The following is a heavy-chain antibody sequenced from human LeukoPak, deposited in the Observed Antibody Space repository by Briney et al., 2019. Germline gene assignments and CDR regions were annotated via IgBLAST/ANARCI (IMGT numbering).Heavy chain of an antibody. J-gene: IGHJ4*02. Sequence: PGGSLRLSCAASGFTFSSYSMNWVRQAPGKGLEWVSSISSSSSYIYYADSVKGRFTISRDNAKNSLYLQMNSLRAEDTAVYYCARDERDYYGSGGPKGSYYFDYWGQGTLVTVSS. D-gene: IGHD3-10*01. V-gene: IGHV3-21*01. CDR2: ISSSSSYI. CDR1: GFTFSSYS. CDR3: ARDERDYYGSGGPKGSYYFDY.